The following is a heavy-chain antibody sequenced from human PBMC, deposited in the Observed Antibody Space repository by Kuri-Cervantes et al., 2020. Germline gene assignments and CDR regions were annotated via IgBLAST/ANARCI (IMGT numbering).Heavy chain of an antibody. Sequence: SETLSLTCIVSGGSISSYYWSWIRQAPGKGLEWIGYIYYSGSANYNSSLKSRVTMSVDTSKNQFSLKLSSVTAADTAVYYCARVVTASPSYFGYWGQGTLVTVSS. J-gene: IGHJ4*02. CDR1: GGSISSYY. CDR3: ARVVTASPSYFGY. V-gene: IGHV4-59*01. D-gene: IGHD2-21*02. CDR2: IYYSGSA.